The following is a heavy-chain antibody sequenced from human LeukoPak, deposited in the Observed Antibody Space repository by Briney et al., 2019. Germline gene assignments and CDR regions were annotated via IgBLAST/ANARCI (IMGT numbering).Heavy chain of an antibody. J-gene: IGHJ6*02. CDR2: VYYGGSA. CDR1: GGSISPYY. CDR3: ARGGSNNHYYGDV. D-gene: IGHD3-10*01. Sequence: PSETLSLTCTVSGGSISPYYWNWIRLPPGKGLEWIGSVYYGGSANYNASLRSRVTLSVDTSKSQFSLRLTSVTAADTAIYYCARGGSNNHYYGDVWGQGTTVTVSS. V-gene: IGHV4-59*01.